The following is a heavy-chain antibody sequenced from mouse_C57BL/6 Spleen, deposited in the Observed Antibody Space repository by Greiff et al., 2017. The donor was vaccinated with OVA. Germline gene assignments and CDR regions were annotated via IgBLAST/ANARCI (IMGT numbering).Heavy chain of an antibody. CDR2: IHPNSGST. V-gene: IGHV1-64*01. J-gene: IGHJ3*01. Sequence: QVQLQQPGAELVKPGASVKLSCKASGYTFTSYWMHWVKQRPGQGLEWIGMIHPNSGSTNYNEKFKSKATLTVDKSSSTAYMQLSSLTSEDSAVYYCANYYGSSYDAYWGQGTLVTVSA. CDR1: GYTFTSYW. D-gene: IGHD1-1*01. CDR3: ANYYGSSYDAY.